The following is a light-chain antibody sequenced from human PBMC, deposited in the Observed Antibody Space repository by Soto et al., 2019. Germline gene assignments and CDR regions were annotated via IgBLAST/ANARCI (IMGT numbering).Light chain of an antibody. CDR2: DAS. Sequence: DIQMTQSPSSLSASVGDRVTITCQASQDISNYLNWYQQKPGKAPKLRIYDASNLQSGVPSRFSGRGSGTDFSLSISSLQPEDVATYYCQNYNSAPITFGQGTRLEIK. V-gene: IGKV1-27*01. J-gene: IGKJ5*01. CDR1: QDISNY. CDR3: QNYNSAPIT.